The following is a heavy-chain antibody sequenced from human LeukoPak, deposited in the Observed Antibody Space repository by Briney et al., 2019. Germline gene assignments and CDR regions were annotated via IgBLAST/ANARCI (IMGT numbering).Heavy chain of an antibody. J-gene: IGHJ3*02. Sequence: GALRLSCAASGFTFSSYGMHWVRQAPGKGLEWVAFIRYDGSNKYYADSVKGRFTISRDNSKNTLYLQMNSLRAEDSAVYYCAKDWSVAAAFDIWGQGTMVTVSS. CDR2: IRYDGSNK. D-gene: IGHD6-19*01. CDR1: GFTFSSYG. CDR3: AKDWSVAAAFDI. V-gene: IGHV3-30*02.